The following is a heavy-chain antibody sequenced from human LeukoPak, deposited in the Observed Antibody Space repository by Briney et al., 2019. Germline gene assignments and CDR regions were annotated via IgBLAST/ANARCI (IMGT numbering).Heavy chain of an antibody. V-gene: IGHV4-34*01. CDR3: ARGQGTVTTH. CDR1: GGSFSGYY. D-gene: IGHD4-11*01. CDR2: INHSGST. Sequence: PSETLSLTCAVYGGSFSGYYWSWIRQPPGKGLEWIGEINHSGSTNYNPSLMSRVTISLDTSKNHFSLNLSSVTAADTAVYYCARGQGTVTTHWGQGTLVTVSS. J-gene: IGHJ4*02.